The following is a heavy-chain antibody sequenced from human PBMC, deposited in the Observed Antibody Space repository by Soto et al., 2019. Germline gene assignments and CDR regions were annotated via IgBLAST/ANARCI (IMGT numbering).Heavy chain of an antibody. Sequence: PGGSLRLSCAASGFTFSSYSMSWVRQAPGKGLEWVSSISSSSSYIYYADSVKGRFTISRDNAKNSLYLQMNSLRAEDTAVYYCARDPHYYDSSGYYLRENWFDPWGQGTLVTVSS. D-gene: IGHD3-22*01. CDR3: ARDPHYYDSSGYYLRENWFDP. CDR2: ISSSSSYI. V-gene: IGHV3-21*01. CDR1: GFTFSSYS. J-gene: IGHJ5*02.